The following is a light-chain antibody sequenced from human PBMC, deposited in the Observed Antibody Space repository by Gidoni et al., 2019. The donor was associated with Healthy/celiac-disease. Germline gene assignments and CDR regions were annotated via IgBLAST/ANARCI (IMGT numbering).Light chain of an antibody. J-gene: IGLJ1*01. CDR1: SSDVGGYNY. V-gene: IGLV2-14*03. Sequence: QSALTQPASASGSPGQSITISCTGTSSDVGGYNYVSWYQPHPGKAPKLMIYDVSNRPSGVSNRFSGSKSGNTASLTISGLQAEDEADYYCSSYTSSSTPYVFGTGTKVTVL. CDR3: SSYTSSSTPYV. CDR2: DVS.